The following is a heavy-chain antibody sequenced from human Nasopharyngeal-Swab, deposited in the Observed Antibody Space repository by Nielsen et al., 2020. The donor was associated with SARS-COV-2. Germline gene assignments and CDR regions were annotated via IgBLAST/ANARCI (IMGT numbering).Heavy chain of an antibody. Sequence: WVRQAPGQGLEWMGMINPGSGGTTYAQKFQGRVTMTRNTSISTAYMELSSLRSGDTAVYYCARRRPSWYCSSTSCSPEDYWGQGTLVTVSS. J-gene: IGHJ4*02. CDR2: INPGSGGT. CDR3: ARRRPSWYCSSTSCSPEDY. D-gene: IGHD2-2*01. V-gene: IGHV1-46*01.